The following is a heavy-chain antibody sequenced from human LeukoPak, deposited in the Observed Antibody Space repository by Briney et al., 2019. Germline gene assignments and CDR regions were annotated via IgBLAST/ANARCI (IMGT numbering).Heavy chain of an antibody. CDR1: GFTFSSFA. V-gene: IGHV3-23*01. D-gene: IGHD1/OR15-1a*01. CDR2: ISGTGGST. CDR3: AKDLEQLPRGFYFHYGMDV. Sequence: PGGSLRLSCAASGFTFSSFALSGVRQAPGKGLEWVSGISGTGGSTDYADSVKGRFTISRDNSKNTLYLQMISLRAEDTAVYYCAKDLEQLPRGFYFHYGMDVWGQGTTVTVSS. J-gene: IGHJ6*02.